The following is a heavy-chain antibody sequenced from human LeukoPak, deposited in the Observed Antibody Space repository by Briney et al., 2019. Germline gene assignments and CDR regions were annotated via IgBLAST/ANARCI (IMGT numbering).Heavy chain of an antibody. J-gene: IGHJ4*02. V-gene: IGHV4-61*02. CDR2: IYSSGNT. D-gene: IGHD3-16*01. CDR1: GGSISSGSYY. Sequence: PSQTLSLTCTVSGGSISSGSYYWSWIRQPAGKGLEWIGRIYSSGNTNYNPSLKSRLTISVDTSKNQFSLNLSSVTAADTAVYYCARASVLLSADYWGQGTLVTVSS. CDR3: ARASVLLSADY.